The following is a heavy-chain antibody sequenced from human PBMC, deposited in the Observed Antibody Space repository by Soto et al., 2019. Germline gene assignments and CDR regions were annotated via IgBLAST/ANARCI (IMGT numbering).Heavy chain of an antibody. Sequence: LSLTCAVYGGFLSESYWTWIRQPPGKGLEWIGEINHVGGTNYNPSLKSRVTMSVDTSQDQFSLRLISVTAADTAMYFCVRIRYQLPSSVLWLDPWGQGTPVTVSS. CDR2: INHVGGT. J-gene: IGHJ5*02. CDR3: VRIRYQLPSSVLWLDP. CDR1: GGFLSESY. V-gene: IGHV4-34*01. D-gene: IGHD3-16*01.